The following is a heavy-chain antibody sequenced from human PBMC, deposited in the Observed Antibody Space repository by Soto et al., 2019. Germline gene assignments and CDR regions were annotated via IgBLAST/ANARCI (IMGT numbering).Heavy chain of an antibody. D-gene: IGHD4-17*01. CDR2: IYYSGST. CDR1: GGSISSYY. J-gene: IGHJ6*02. Sequence: SETLSLTCTVSGGSISSYYWSWIRQPPGKGLEWIGYIYYSGSTNYNPSLKSRVTISVDTSKNQFSLKLSSVTAADTAVYYCARSMTTTVVTPGQVYYYYRMDVWGQGTTVTVSS. V-gene: IGHV4-59*01. CDR3: ARSMTTTVVTPGQVYYYYRMDV.